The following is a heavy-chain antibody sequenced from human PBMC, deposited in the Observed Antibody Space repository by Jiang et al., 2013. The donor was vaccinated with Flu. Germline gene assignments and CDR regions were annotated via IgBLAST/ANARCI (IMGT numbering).Heavy chain of an antibody. V-gene: IGHV5-10-1*01. Sequence: SLTLSCKTSGYSFTNYWITWVRQMPGKGLEWMGRIDPRSSYTSYSPSFQGHVTLTVDKSITTAYLQWSSLEASDTAMYYCARHALGSSGWHYFDDWGQGTLVTVSS. CDR1: GYSFTNYW. CDR2: IDPRSSYT. D-gene: IGHD6-25*01. CDR3: ARHALGSSGWHYFDD. J-gene: IGHJ4*02.